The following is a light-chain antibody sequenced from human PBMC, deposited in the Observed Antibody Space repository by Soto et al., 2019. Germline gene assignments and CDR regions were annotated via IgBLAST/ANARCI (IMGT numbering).Light chain of an antibody. CDR1: QSVSSSY. CDR3: QQYGGSPSFT. CDR2: DAS. J-gene: IGKJ3*01. V-gene: IGKV3-20*01. Sequence: EIVLTQSPGTLSLSPGERATLSCRASQSVSSSYLAWYQQKPGQAPRLLIYDASSRATGIPDRFSGSGSGTDFTLTISRLEPEDFAVYYCQQYGGSPSFTFGPGTKVDIK.